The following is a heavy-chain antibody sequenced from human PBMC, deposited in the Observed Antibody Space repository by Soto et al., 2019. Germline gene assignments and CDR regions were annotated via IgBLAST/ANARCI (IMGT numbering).Heavy chain of an antibody. J-gene: IGHJ4*02. D-gene: IGHD6-19*01. CDR2: IHHSGST. Sequence: SETLSLTCTVSGDSISSYYWNWIRQPPGKRLEWIGNIHHSGSTNFHSTLKSRVTISVDTSKNQFSLKLRAVTAADTAVYYCAREGEMAGGFDHWGQGTQVTVSS. CDR3: AREGEMAGGFDH. CDR1: GDSISSYY. V-gene: IGHV4-59*01.